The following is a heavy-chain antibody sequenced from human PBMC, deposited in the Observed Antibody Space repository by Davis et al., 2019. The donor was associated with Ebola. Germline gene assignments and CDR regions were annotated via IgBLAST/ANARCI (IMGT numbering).Heavy chain of an antibody. J-gene: IGHJ4*02. CDR1: GFTFSSYG. CDR3: ARDFESYFDY. V-gene: IGHV3-33*01. Sequence: PGGSLRLSCAASGFTFSSYGMHWVRQAPGKGLEWVAVIWYDGSNKYFADSVKGRFTISRDNSKNTLFLQMNSLRAEDTAVYYCARDFESYFDYWGQGTLVTVSS. CDR2: IWYDGSNK.